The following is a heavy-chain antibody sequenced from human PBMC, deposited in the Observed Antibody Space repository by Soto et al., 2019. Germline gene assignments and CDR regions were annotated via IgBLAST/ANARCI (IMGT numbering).Heavy chain of an antibody. CDR3: ANSPLGYCSGGSCYSEYWFDP. Sequence: SETLSLTCTVSGGSISSSSYYWGWIRQPPGKGLEWIGSIYYSGSTYYNPSLKSRVTISVDTSKNKFSLKLSSVTAADTAVYYFANSPLGYCSGGSCYSEYWFDPWGQGTLVTVSS. CDR1: GGSISSSSYY. J-gene: IGHJ5*02. V-gene: IGHV4-39*01. CDR2: IYYSGST. D-gene: IGHD2-15*01.